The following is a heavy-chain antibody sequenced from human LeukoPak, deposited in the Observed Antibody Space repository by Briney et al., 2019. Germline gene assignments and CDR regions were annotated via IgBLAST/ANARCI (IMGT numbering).Heavy chain of an antibody. V-gene: IGHV4-59*01. CDR2: IYYTGTT. Sequence: TSETLSLTCTVSGASISSYYWSWLRQPPGKGLEWLAYIYYTGTTNYNPSLKSRVTISVDTSKNQLSLKLNSVTAADTAVYYCARDGWFGELGPWGQGTLVTVSS. CDR1: GASISSYY. D-gene: IGHD3-10*01. CDR3: ARDGWFGELGP. J-gene: IGHJ5*02.